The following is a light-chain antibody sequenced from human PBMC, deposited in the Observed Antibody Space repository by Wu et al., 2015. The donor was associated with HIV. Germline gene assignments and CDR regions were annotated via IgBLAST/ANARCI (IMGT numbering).Light chain of an antibody. Sequence: EIVLTQSPGTLSFSPGETATLSCRASQSIGASYLAWYQQKPGQAPRLLIYGSATRATGIPDRFSGSGSGTEFTLTISSIQSEDVAVYYCQQYNVWPTFGQGTKLEIK. CDR3: QQYNVWPT. CDR2: GSA. V-gene: IGKV3D-15*01. J-gene: IGKJ2*01. CDR1: QSIGASY.